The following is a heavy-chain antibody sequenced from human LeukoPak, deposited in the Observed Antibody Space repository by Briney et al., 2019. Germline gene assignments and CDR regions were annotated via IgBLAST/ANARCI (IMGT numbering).Heavy chain of an antibody. CDR3: AREILGGFNPGAY. Sequence: SETLSLTCTVSLDSTTSNFWSWVRQPPGKGLEWIGEIHSSGSLNYNPSLQSRVTISIGRSRNQIVLELSSVTASDTAVYYCAREILGGFNPGAYWGQGILVTVSS. D-gene: IGHD1-14*01. V-gene: IGHV4-4*02. CDR1: LDSTTSNF. CDR2: IHSSGSL. J-gene: IGHJ4*02.